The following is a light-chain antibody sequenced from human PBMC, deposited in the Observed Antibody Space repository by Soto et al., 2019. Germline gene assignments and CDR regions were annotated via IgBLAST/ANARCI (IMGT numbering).Light chain of an antibody. V-gene: IGKV3-20*01. CDR3: QQYGSSSGFT. J-gene: IGKJ3*01. CDR2: GVS. CDR1: QSVSSSY. Sequence: EIVLTQSPGTLSLSPGERATLSCRARQSVSSSYLAWYQQKPGQAPRLLIYGVSSRATGIPDRFSGSGSGTDFTLTISRLEPEDFAVYYCQQYGSSSGFTFGPGTKVDIK.